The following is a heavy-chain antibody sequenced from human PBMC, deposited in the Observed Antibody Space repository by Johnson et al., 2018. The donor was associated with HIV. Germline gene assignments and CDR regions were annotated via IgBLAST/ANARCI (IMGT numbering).Heavy chain of an antibody. CDR2: ISYDGSNE. D-gene: IGHD3-22*01. Sequence: QVQLVESGGGVVQPGRSLRLSCAASGFTFSSYAMHWVRQAPGKGLEWVAVISYDGSNEYYADSVKGRFTISRYNSKNTLYLQMSSLRAGDTAVYYCARGTPGDYDSSGYYRGSEAFDIWGQGTMVTVSS. V-gene: IGHV3-30*04. CDR1: GFTFSSYA. CDR3: ARGTPGDYDSSGYYRGSEAFDI. J-gene: IGHJ3*02.